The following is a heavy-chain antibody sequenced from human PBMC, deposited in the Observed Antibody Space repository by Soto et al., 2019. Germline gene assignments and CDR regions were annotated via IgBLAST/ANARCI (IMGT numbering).Heavy chain of an antibody. Sequence: PSETLSLTCAVSGGSLSSSNWWSWVRQPPGKGLEWIGEIYYSGSTYYNPSLKSRVTISVDTSKNQFSLKLSSVTAADTAVYYCARHHDILTGYKYNWFDPWGQGTLVTVSS. D-gene: IGHD3-9*01. CDR3: ARHHDILTGYKYNWFDP. V-gene: IGHV4-4*02. CDR1: GGSLSSSNW. J-gene: IGHJ5*02. CDR2: IYYSGST.